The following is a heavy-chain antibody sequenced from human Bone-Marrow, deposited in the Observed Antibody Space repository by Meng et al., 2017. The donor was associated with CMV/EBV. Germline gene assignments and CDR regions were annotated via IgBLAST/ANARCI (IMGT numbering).Heavy chain of an antibody. CDR2: ISAYNGNT. J-gene: IGHJ3*02. CDR1: GYTFNYFG. Sequence: ASVKVSCKASGYTFNYFGISWVRQAPGQGLEWMGWISAYNGNTNYAQKLQGRVTMTTDTSTSTAYMELRSLRSEDTAVYYCATDLAIIWNGGTLFDIWGQGTMVTVSS. D-gene: IGHD1-1*01. V-gene: IGHV1-18*01. CDR3: ATDLAIIWNGGTLFDI.